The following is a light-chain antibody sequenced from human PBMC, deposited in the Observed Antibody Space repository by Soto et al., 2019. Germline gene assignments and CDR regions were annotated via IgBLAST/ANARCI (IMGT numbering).Light chain of an antibody. CDR1: QTISSW. J-gene: IGKJ1*01. Sequence: DIQMTKSPSTLSGSVTDRVTITCRASQTISSWLAWYQQKPGKAPKLLIYKASTLKSGVPSRFSGSGSGTEFTLTISSLQPDDFATYYCQHDNCYSEAFGQGTKVDI. V-gene: IGKV1-5*03. CDR3: QHDNCYSEA. CDR2: KAS.